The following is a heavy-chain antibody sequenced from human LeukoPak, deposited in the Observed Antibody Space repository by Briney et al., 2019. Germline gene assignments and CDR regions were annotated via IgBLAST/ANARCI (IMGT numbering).Heavy chain of an antibody. Sequence: ASVKVSCKASGYTFTSYGISWVRQAPGQGLEWMGWISAYNGNTNYAQKLQGRVTMTTDTSTSTAYMELRSLRSDDTAVYYCARGLSDYYDSSGYSDFDYWGQGTLVTVSS. CDR3: ARGLSDYYDSSGYSDFDY. D-gene: IGHD3-22*01. CDR1: GYTFTSYG. V-gene: IGHV1-18*01. CDR2: ISAYNGNT. J-gene: IGHJ4*02.